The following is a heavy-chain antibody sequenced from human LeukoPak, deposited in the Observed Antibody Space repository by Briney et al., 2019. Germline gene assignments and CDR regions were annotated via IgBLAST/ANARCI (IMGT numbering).Heavy chain of an antibody. V-gene: IGHV4-31*03. CDR2: IFFTGRT. J-gene: IGHJ4*02. Sequence: PSQTLSLTCTVSGGSVNSGAYYWSWIRQFPGKGLEWIGQIFFTGRTDYNPSLKSRLAISIDASRDQFSLELSSVSAADTAIYYCARDRASGMDYWGQGILVTVSS. D-gene: IGHD3-10*01. CDR3: ARDRASGMDY. CDR1: GGSVNSGAYY.